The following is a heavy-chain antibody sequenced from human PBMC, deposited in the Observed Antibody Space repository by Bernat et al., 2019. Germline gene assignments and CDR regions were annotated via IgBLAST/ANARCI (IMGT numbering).Heavy chain of an antibody. Sequence: QVQLVQSGSELKEPGASVKVSCKTSGYIFTTYAMNWVRQAPGRGPEWMGWINTNTGNPTYVQGFTGRFVFSLDTSVSTAYLQISSLKAEDTAVYYCARDRGGRLRLFEYWGQGTLVTVSS. CDR2: INTNTGNP. CDR1: GYIFTTYA. D-gene: IGHD4-17*01. J-gene: IGHJ4*02. V-gene: IGHV7-4-1*02. CDR3: ARDRGGRLRLFEY.